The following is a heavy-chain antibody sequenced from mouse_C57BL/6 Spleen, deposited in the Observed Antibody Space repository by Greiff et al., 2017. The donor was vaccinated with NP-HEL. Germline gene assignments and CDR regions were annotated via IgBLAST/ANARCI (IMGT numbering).Heavy chain of an antibody. Sequence: VQLQQPGAELVMPGASVKLSCKASGYTFTSYWMHWVKQRPGQGLEWIGEIDPSDSYTNYNQKFKGKSTLTVDKSSSTAYMQLSSLTSEDSAVYYCATGRGAMDYWGQGTSVTVSS. CDR3: ATGRGAMDY. D-gene: IGHD3-1*01. CDR1: GYTFTSYW. V-gene: IGHV1-69*01. J-gene: IGHJ4*01. CDR2: IDPSDSYT.